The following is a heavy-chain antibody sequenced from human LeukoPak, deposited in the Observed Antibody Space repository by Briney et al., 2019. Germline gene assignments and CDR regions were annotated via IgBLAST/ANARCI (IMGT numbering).Heavy chain of an antibody. V-gene: IGHV4-34*01. Sequence: SETLSLTCAVYGGSFSGYYWSWIRQPPGKGLEWIGEINHSGSTNYNPSLKSRVTISVDTSKNQFSLKLSSVTAADTAVYYCGRGGQTGYYYDSSGYYYGLDYWGQGTLVTVSS. D-gene: IGHD3-22*01. J-gene: IGHJ4*02. CDR3: GRGGQTGYYYDSSGYYYGLDY. CDR1: GGSFSGYY. CDR2: INHSGST.